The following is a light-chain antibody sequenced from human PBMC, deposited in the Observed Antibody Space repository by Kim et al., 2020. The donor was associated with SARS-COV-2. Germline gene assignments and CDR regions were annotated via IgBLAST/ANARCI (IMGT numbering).Light chain of an antibody. CDR2: QDN. CDR3: QAYDTNIIL. J-gene: IGLJ2*01. Sequence: SGAPGQTATITCSGDRLGDKYVCWYQQKPGQSPLLVIFQDNKRPSGIPERFSGSNSANTATLTISGTQALDEADYYCQAYDTNIILFGGGTQLTVL. CDR1: RLGDKY. V-gene: IGLV3-1*01.